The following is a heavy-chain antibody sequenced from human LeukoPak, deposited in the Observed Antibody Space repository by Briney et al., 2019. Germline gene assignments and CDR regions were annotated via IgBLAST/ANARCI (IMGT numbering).Heavy chain of an antibody. D-gene: IGHD2-2*02. CDR3: ARPNRLGYCSSTSCYSRDAFDI. J-gene: IGHJ3*02. Sequence: ASVKVSCKASGYTFTGYYMHWVRQAPGQGLEWMGWINPNSGGTNYAQKFQGRVTMTRGTSISTAYMELSRLRSDDTAVYYCARPNRLGYCSSTSCYSRDAFDIWGQGTMVTVSS. CDR2: INPNSGGT. V-gene: IGHV1-2*02. CDR1: GYTFTGYY.